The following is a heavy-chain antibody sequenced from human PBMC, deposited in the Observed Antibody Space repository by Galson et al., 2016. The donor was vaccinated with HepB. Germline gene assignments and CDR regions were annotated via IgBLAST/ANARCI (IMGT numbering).Heavy chain of an antibody. CDR3: ARDLSYGSNWFDP. CDR1: GFTFSSCG. J-gene: IGHJ5*02. CDR2: IQFDGSKK. Sequence: SLRLSCAGSGFTFSSCGMHWFRQAPGKGLEWVAAIQFDGSKKYYGDSVKGRFTISRDDSKNTVYLQMSSLRAEDTAIYFCARDLSYGSNWFDPRGQGTLVTVSS. D-gene: IGHD3-16*02. V-gene: IGHV3-33*01.